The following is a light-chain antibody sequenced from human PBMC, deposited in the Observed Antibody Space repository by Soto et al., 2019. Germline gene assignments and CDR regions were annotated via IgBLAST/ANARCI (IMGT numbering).Light chain of an antibody. Sequence: SYELTQPPSVSVSPGQTASITCSGDKLGDKYASWYQLKPGQSPVLVIYQDTKRPSGIPERFSGSNSGTTATLSISGTQAIDAADYYCQAWDTSTVVFGGGTKLTVL. J-gene: IGLJ2*01. CDR3: QAWDTSTVV. V-gene: IGLV3-1*01. CDR2: QDT. CDR1: KLGDKY.